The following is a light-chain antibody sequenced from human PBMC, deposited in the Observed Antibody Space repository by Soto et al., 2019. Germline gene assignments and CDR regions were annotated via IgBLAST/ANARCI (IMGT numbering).Light chain of an antibody. V-gene: IGKV3-15*01. CDR3: HTYDKWPFT. CDR2: AAS. J-gene: IGKJ2*01. Sequence: EIVMTQSPATLSVSPGARATLSCRASQSIRSNLAWYRHKHGQAPSLLIYAASTRATGITARFSGSGSGTEFTITISSLQSEDFAMYYCHTYDKWPFTLGQGTQLEI. CDR1: QSIRSN.